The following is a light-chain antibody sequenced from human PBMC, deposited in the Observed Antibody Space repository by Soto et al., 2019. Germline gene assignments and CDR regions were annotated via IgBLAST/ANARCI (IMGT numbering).Light chain of an antibody. J-gene: IGKJ2*01. CDR2: GAS. CDR3: QQYVTPPFT. Sequence: EIVLTQSPGTLSLSPGEGATLSCKASESVISDYLAWYQRKPGQAPRLLIYGASNRPTGISDRFSGSGSGTDFTLTITRLEPEDFAVYYCQQYVTPPFTFGQGTKLELK. CDR1: ESVISDY. V-gene: IGKV3-20*01.